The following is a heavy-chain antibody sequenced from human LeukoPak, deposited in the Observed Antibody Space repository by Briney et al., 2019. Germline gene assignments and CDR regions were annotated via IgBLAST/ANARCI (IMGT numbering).Heavy chain of an antibody. D-gene: IGHD2-15*01. CDR3: ARGGGSYSYYYYMDV. J-gene: IGHJ6*03. Sequence: SETLSLTSTVSGGSISSYYWSWIRQPPGKGLEWIGYIYYSGSTNYNPSLKSRVTISVDTSKNQFSLKLSSVTAADTAVYYCARGGGSYSYYYYMDVWGKGTTVTVSS. CDR2: IYYSGST. V-gene: IGHV4-59*01. CDR1: GGSISSYY.